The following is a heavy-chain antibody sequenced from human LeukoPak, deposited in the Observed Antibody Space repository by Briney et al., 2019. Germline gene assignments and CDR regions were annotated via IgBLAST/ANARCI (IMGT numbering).Heavy chain of an antibody. V-gene: IGHV4-59*01. CDR2: INYSGST. Sequence: PSETLSLTCTVSGGSISSYYWSWIRQPPGKGLEWIGYINYSGSTNYNPSLKSRVTISVDTSKNQFSLKLSSVTAADTAVYYCARDRYCSGGSCYFNGMDVWGQGTTVTVSS. J-gene: IGHJ6*02. D-gene: IGHD2-15*01. CDR3: ARDRYCSGGSCYFNGMDV. CDR1: GGSISSYY.